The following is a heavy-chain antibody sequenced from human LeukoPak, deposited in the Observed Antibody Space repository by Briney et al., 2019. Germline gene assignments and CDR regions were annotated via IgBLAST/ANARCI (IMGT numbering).Heavy chain of an antibody. Sequence: RSETLSLTCAVPGGSISSSNYYWGWIRQPPGQGLEWIGSIYYSGNTYYNPSLKSRVTISVDTSKNQFSLKLSSVTATDTAVYYCARRRAGRDWFDPWGQGTLVTVSS. CDR1: GGSISSSNYY. D-gene: IGHD6-19*01. V-gene: IGHV4-39*01. CDR2: IYYSGNT. CDR3: ARRRAGRDWFDP. J-gene: IGHJ5*02.